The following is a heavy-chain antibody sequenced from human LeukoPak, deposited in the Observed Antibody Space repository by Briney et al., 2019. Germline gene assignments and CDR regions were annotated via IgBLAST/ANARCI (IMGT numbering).Heavy chain of an antibody. CDR1: GGSISSDGYY. J-gene: IGHJ3*02. V-gene: IGHV4-31*03. CDR3: ARYRDSGGRLAFDI. Sequence: SETLSLTCTVSGGSISSDGYYWTWIRQQPGKGLEWIGYIYYSGTAYYNPSLESRVTLSVDTSKNQFSLRLSSVTAADTAVYSCARYRDSGGRLAFDIWGQGIMATVSS. D-gene: IGHD2-15*01. CDR2: IYYSGTA.